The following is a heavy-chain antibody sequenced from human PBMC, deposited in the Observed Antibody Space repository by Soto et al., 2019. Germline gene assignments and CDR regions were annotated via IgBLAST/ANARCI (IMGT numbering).Heavy chain of an antibody. CDR1: GFTFSSYA. D-gene: IGHD3-16*01. V-gene: IGHV3-23*01. CDR2: ISGSVGST. Sequence: WGSLRLSCAASGFTFSSYAMSWVRQAPGKELEWVSAISGSVGSTYYADSVKGRFTISRDNSKNTLYLQMNSLRAEDTAVYYCAKDLVLGEKTPRTYSWGQGTTVTVS. CDR3: AKDLVLGEKTPRTYS. J-gene: IGHJ6*02.